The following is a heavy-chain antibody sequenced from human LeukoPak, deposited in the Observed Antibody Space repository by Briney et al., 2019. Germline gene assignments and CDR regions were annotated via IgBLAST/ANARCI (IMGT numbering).Heavy chain of an antibody. CDR2: IYYSGST. CDR3: ARLGCSGGSCYQYYYYYMDV. D-gene: IGHD2-15*01. CDR1: GGSISSSSYY. J-gene: IGHJ6*03. V-gene: IGHV4-39*01. Sequence: SETLSLTXTVSGGSISSSSYYWGWIRQPPGKGLEWIGSIYYSGSTYYIPSLKSRVTISVDTSKNQFSLKLSSVTAADTAVYYCARLGCSGGSCYQYYYYYMDVWGKGTTVTVSS.